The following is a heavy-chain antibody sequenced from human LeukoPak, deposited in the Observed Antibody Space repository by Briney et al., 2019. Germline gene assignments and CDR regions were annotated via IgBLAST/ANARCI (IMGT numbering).Heavy chain of an antibody. J-gene: IGHJ4*02. CDR3: ARHKKAAAANFDY. V-gene: IGHV4-39*01. Sequence: SETLSLTCTVSGGSISSSSYYWGWIRQPPGKGLEWIGSIYYSGSTYYNPSLKSRVTISVDTSKNQFSLMLSSVTAADTAVYYCARHKKAAAANFDYWGQGTLVTVSS. CDR2: IYYSGST. D-gene: IGHD2-2*01. CDR1: GGSISSSSYY.